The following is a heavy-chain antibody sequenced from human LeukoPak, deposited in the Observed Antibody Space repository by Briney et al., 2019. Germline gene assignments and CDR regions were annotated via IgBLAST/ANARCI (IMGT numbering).Heavy chain of an antibody. CDR1: GGAIRSHY. J-gene: IGHJ5*02. CDR2: IYYSGIT. CDR3: ARDLSSSWYWFDP. Sequence: SDTLSLTCTVSGGAIRSHYWTWIRQPPGKGLDWSGYIYYSGITNYNPSIKSRVTISVDPSKTQFSLKVSSVPAADPAVYYCARDLSSSWYWFDPWGQGTLVTVSS. V-gene: IGHV4-59*11. D-gene: IGHD6-13*01.